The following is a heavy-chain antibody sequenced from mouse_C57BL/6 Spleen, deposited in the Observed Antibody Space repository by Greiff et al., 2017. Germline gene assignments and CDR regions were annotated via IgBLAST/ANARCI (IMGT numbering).Heavy chain of an antibody. V-gene: IGHV1-72*01. CDR3: ARRGDWDSWFAY. D-gene: IGHD4-1*01. J-gene: IGHJ3*01. CDR2: IDPNSGGT. CDR1: GYTFTSYW. Sequence: QVQLKQPGAELVKPGASVKLSCKASGYTFTSYWMHWVKQRPGRGLEWIGRIDPNSGGTKYNEKFKSKATLTVDKPSSTAYMQLSSLTSEDSAVYYCARRGDWDSWFAYWGQGTLVTVSA.